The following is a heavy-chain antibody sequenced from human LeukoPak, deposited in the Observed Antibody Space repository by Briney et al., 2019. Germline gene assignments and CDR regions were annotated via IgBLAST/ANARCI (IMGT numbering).Heavy chain of an antibody. CDR1: GFTASHNY. J-gene: IGHJ4*02. CDR2: IYSGGST. V-gene: IGHV3-66*02. CDR3: PKDVTVPYFDD. D-gene: IGHD2-21*02. Sequence: VRCLRPSRAPSGFTASHNYVSSVRQAPGKGLEWVSVIYSGGSTNYADSVKGRFTISRDNSKNTLYLQLNSLRAEDTALYYCPKDVTVPYFDDWGQGTLVTVSS.